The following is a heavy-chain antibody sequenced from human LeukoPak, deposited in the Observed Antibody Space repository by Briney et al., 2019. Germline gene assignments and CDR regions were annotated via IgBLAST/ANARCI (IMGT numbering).Heavy chain of an antibody. Sequence: ASVKVSCKASGGTFSSYAISWVRQAPGQGLEWMGRIIPILGIANYAQEFQGRVTITADKSTSTAYMELSSLRSEDTAVYYCARDLQGITIPRIWGQGTLVTVSS. CDR2: IIPILGIA. J-gene: IGHJ4*02. V-gene: IGHV1-69*04. CDR1: GGTFSSYA. D-gene: IGHD3-10*01. CDR3: ARDLQGITIPRI.